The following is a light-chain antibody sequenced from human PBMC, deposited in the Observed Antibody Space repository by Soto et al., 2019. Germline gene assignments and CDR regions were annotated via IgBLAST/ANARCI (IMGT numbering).Light chain of an antibody. CDR2: SAS. J-gene: IGKJ3*01. CDR1: QNVSNNY. Sequence: IVLTQSPGILSLSPGERATLSCRASQNVSNNYLVWYQQRPGQIPRLLIYSASSRAAGIPDRFSGSGSGTDFTLTITRLEPDDFAVYYCQHFDNSLFTFGPGTKVDI. CDR3: QHFDNSLFT. V-gene: IGKV3-20*01.